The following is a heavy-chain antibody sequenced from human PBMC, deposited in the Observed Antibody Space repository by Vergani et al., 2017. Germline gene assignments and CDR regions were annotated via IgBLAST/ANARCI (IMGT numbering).Heavy chain of an antibody. V-gene: IGHV1-69*02. CDR1: GGTFSSYT. CDR2: IIPILGIA. CDR3: ASFCSSTSCFYVDY. D-gene: IGHD2-2*01. Sequence: QVQLVQSGAEVKKPGSSVKVSCKASGGTFSSYTISWVRQAPGQGLEWMGRIIPILGIANYAQKFQGRVTITADKSTSTAYMELSSLRSEDTAVYYCASFCSSTSCFYVDYWGQGTLVIVSS. J-gene: IGHJ4*02.